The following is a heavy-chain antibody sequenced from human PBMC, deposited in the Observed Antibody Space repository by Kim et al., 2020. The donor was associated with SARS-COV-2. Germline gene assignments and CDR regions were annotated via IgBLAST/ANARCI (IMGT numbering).Heavy chain of an antibody. CDR1: GGSISSGGYY. CDR2: IYYSGST. V-gene: IGHV4-31*03. D-gene: IGHD3-10*01. CDR3: ARAVLWFGELWAHDNFDI. J-gene: IGHJ3*02. Sequence: TLSLTCTVSGGSISSGGYYWSWIRQHPGKGLEWIGYIYYSGSTYYNPSLKSRVTISVDTSKNQFSLKLSSVTAADTAVYYCARAVLWFGELWAHDNFDIWGQGTMVTVSS.